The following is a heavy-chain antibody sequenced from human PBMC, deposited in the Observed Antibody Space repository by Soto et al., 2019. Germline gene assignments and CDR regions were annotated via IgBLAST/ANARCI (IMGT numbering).Heavy chain of an antibody. D-gene: IGHD2-21*02. CDR1: GFTFSSYG. J-gene: IGHJ4*02. Sequence: GGSLRLSCAASGFTFSSYGMHWVRQTPGKGLEWVSGISANGDNVDYADSIKGRFTISRDNAKNTLYLQMNSLRPEDTALYYCSKDVKWGGMTTIHYFDSWGQGTQVTVSS. CDR2: ISANGDNV. V-gene: IGHV3-9*01. CDR3: SKDVKWGGMTTIHYFDS.